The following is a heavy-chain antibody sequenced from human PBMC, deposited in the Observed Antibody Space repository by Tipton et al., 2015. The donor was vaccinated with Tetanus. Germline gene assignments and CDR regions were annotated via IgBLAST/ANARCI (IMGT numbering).Heavy chain of an antibody. V-gene: IGHV3-23*01. CDR1: GLTYSSYA. J-gene: IGHJ4*02. D-gene: IGHD3-10*01. CDR2: ISATGGST. Sequence: SLRLSCAASGLTYSSYAMYWVRQAPGKGLEWVSGISATGGSTYLADSVKGRFTISRDNSKNALSLQMNSLRPEDTAVYYCAKGIYCYGSGSGGPIWGQGTLVTVSS. CDR3: AKGIYCYGSGSGGPI.